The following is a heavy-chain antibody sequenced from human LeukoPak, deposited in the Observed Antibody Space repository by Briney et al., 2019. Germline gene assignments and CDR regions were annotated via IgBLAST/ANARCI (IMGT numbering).Heavy chain of an antibody. Sequence: GGSLRLSCAASGFTFNGFAMSWVRQAPGKGLEWVAIVGISNSVTYYADSVKGRFTISRDNSKNTMWLQMNGLRAEDTAVYYCAKGTKDYGSGSHNFDFWGQGILVTVSS. V-gene: IGHV3-23*01. CDR2: VGISNSVT. D-gene: IGHD3-10*01. J-gene: IGHJ4*02. CDR3: AKGTKDYGSGSHNFDF. CDR1: GFTFNGFA.